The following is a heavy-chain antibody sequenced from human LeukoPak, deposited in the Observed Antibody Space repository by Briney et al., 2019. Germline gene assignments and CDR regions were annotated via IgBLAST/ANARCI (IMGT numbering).Heavy chain of an antibody. CDR2: INHSGST. CDR3: ARGHYGGYYYYYGMDV. CDR1: GGSFSGYY. Sequence: EPSETLSLTCAVYGGSFSGYYWSWIRQPPGKGLEWIGEINHSGSTNYNPSLKSRVTISVDTSKNQFSLKLSSVTAADTAVYYCARGHYGGYYYYYGMDVWGQGTTVTVSS. D-gene: IGHD4-23*01. V-gene: IGHV4-34*01. J-gene: IGHJ6*02.